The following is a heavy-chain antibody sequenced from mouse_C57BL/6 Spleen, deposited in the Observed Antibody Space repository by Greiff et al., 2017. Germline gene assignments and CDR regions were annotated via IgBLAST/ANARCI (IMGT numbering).Heavy chain of an antibody. CDR3: ARVDYYGSSQYYFDY. Sequence: VQLQQSGAELVRPGASVKLSCKASGYTFTDYYINWVKQRPGQGLEWIARIYPGSGNTYYNEKFKGKATLTAEKSSSTAYMQLSSLTSEDSAVYFCARVDYYGSSQYYFDYWGQGTTLTVSS. D-gene: IGHD1-1*01. CDR1: GYTFTDYY. CDR2: IYPGSGNT. J-gene: IGHJ2*01. V-gene: IGHV1-76*01.